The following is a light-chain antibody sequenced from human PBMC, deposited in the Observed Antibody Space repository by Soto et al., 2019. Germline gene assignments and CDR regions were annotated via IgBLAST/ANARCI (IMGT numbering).Light chain of an antibody. J-gene: IGKJ2*01. V-gene: IGKV3-15*01. CDR2: RAS. CDR1: QHVSSN. Sequence: EIVMTQSPATLSVSPGGSATLSCRASQHVSSNLAWYRQKPGQAPTLLIYRASTRATGIPATFSGSGSGADFTLTFSSLQSEDFAVYYCQQYNKWPYTFGQGTKVEI. CDR3: QQYNKWPYT.